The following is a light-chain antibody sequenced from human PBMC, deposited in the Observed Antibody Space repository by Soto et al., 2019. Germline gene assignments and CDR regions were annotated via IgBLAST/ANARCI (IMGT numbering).Light chain of an antibody. CDR2: DAS. J-gene: IGKJ4*01. CDR1: QSAGTY. V-gene: IGKV3-11*01. CDR3: QQHSIRVPT. Sequence: EIVLTQSPDILSLSPGERATLSCRASQSAGTYLAWYQQKPGQPPRLLIYDASTWATGIPARFSGSGSGTDFTLTISSLEPEDFAPYYCQQHSIRVPTFGGGTKVEIK.